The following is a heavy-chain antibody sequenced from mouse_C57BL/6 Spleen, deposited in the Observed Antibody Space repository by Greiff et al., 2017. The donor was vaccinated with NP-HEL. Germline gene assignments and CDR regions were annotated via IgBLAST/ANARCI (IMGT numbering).Heavy chain of an antibody. Sequence: EVQLQESGPGLVKPSQSLSLTCSVTGYSITSGYYWNWIRQFPGNKLEWMGYISYDGSNNYNPSLKNRISITRDTSKNQFFLKLNSVTTEDTATYYCARDTTVDWYFDVWGTGTTVTVSS. V-gene: IGHV3-6*01. D-gene: IGHD1-1*01. CDR2: ISYDGSN. J-gene: IGHJ1*03. CDR1: GYSITSGYY. CDR3: ARDTTVDWYFDV.